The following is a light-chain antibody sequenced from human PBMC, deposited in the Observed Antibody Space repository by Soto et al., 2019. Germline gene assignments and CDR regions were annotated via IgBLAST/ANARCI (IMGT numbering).Light chain of an antibody. Sequence: DIKMTQSPSTLSASIGDRVTITCRASENINRYLAWYQQKPGKAPKLLIYAASTLQSGVPSRFSGSGSGTDFTLTISRLHPDDFATYYCQQYNTYPWTFCQGTKVDI. CDR3: QQYNTYPWT. CDR1: ENINRY. CDR2: AAS. V-gene: IGKV1-5*01. J-gene: IGKJ1*01.